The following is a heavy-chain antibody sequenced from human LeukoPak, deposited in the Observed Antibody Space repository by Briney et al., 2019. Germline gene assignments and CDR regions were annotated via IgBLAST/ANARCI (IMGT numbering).Heavy chain of an antibody. D-gene: IGHD2-8*01. CDR3: ARRHNNGLIDY. J-gene: IGHJ4*02. CDR2: IFDSVNT. V-gene: IGHV4-59*08. CDR1: GSSISDYY. Sequence: SETLSLTCTVSGSSISDYYWNWIRQPPGKGLEWIGYIFDSVNTNHNPSLRGRVTISVDTSMNQISLKLNSVTAADTAVYYCARRHNNGLIDYWGQGTLVTVSS.